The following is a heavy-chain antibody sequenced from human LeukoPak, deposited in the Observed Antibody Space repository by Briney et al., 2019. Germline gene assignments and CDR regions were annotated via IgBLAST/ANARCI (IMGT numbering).Heavy chain of an antibody. D-gene: IGHD6-6*01. Sequence: SETLSLTCAVSGYSISSGYYWGWLRQPPGKGLEWIGSMFHSGNTYHNPSLKSRVTLSVDTSKNQFSLNLSSVAATDTAVYYCARIYGSSSGFDYWGQGTLVTVSS. CDR1: GYSISSGYY. CDR2: MFHSGNT. V-gene: IGHV4-38-2*01. J-gene: IGHJ4*02. CDR3: ARIYGSSSGFDY.